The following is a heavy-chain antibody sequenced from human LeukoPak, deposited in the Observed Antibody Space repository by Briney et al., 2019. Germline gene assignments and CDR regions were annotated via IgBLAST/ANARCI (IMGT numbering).Heavy chain of an antibody. D-gene: IGHD6-13*01. CDR1: GGSISSYY. CDR3: ARRGSRWYWYFDL. V-gene: IGHV4-59*08. Sequence: SETLSLTCTVSGGSISSYYRSWIRQPPGKGLEWIGYIFYPGSTNYNPSLKSRVTISVDTSKNQFSLKLSSVTAADTAVYYCARRGSRWYWYFDLWGRGTLVTVSS. J-gene: IGHJ2*01. CDR2: IFYPGST.